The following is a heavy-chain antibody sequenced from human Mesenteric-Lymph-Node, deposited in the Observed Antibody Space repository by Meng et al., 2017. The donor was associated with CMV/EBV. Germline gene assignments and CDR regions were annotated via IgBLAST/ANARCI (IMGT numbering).Heavy chain of an antibody. V-gene: IGHV3-15*01. CDR2: IKSKTDGGTT. CDR3: TLTGTDYNDY. J-gene: IGHJ4*02. Sequence: GESLKISCAASGFTFSSYSMNWVRQAPGKGLEWVGRIKSKTDGGTTDYAAPVKGRFTISRDDSKNTLYLQMNSLKTEDTAVYYCTLTGTDYNDYWGQGTLVTVSS. D-gene: IGHD1-7*01. CDR1: GFTFSSYS.